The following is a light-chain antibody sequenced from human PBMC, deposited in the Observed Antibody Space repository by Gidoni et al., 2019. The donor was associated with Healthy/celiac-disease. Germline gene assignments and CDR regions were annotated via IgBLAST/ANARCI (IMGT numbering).Light chain of an antibody. CDR2: QDS. CDR1: KLGDTY. Sequence: SYELTQPPSVSVSPGQTASITCSGDKLGDTYACWYQQKPGQSPVLVIYQDSKRPSGTPERFSGSNSGNTATLTISGTQAMDEADYYCQAWDSSTSVVFGGGTKLTVL. J-gene: IGLJ2*01. V-gene: IGLV3-1*01. CDR3: QAWDSSTSVV.